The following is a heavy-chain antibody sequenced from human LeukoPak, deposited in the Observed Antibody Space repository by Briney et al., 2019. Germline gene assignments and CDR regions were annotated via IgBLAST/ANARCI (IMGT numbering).Heavy chain of an antibody. CDR1: GFTFSNHW. CDR3: ARADGYSYGDDFDY. V-gene: IGHV3-7*03. D-gene: IGHD5-18*01. Sequence: GETLRLSCAASGFTFSNHWMSWVRQTPGTGLEWVASISEDGSEKYYVDSVKGRFTTSSDNAKNSLYLQMNSLRAEDTAVYYCARADGYSYGDDFDYWGQGTLVTVS. CDR2: ISEDGSEK. J-gene: IGHJ4*02.